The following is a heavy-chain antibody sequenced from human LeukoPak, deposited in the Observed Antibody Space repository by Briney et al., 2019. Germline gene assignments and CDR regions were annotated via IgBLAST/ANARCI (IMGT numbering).Heavy chain of an antibody. Sequence: GASVKVSCTASGGTFSSYAISWVRQAPGQGLEWMGGIIPIFGTANYAQKFQGRVTITADESTSTAYMELSSLRSEDTAVYYCARGRELLCFAYWGQGTLVTVSS. CDR3: ARGRELLCFAY. CDR1: GGTFSSYA. D-gene: IGHD3-10*02. V-gene: IGHV1-69*13. J-gene: IGHJ4*02. CDR2: IIPIFGTA.